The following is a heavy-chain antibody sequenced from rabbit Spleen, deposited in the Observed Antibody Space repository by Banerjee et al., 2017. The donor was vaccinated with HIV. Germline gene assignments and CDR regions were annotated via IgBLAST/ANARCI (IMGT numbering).Heavy chain of an antibody. CDR3: ARDLITAVGWNFNL. J-gene: IGHJ4*01. CDR2: INMFTGKS. CDR1: GFDFSRYW. D-gene: IGHD2-1*01. Sequence: QSLEESGGGLVKPGASLILTCTASGFDFSRYWMCWVRQAPGKGLEWIACINMFTGKSVYASWAKGRFIMSRPSSTTVTLQMTSLTVADTATYFCARDLITAVGWNFNLWGPGTLVTVS. V-gene: IGHV1S40*01.